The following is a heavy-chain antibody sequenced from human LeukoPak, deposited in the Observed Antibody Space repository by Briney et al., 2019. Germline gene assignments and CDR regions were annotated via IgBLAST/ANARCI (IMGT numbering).Heavy chain of an antibody. D-gene: IGHD3-3*01. CDR2: INPNSGGT. CDR1: GYTFTGYY. V-gene: IGHV1-2*02. J-gene: IGHJ6*03. Sequence: ASVKVSCKASGYTFTGYYMHWVRQAPGQGLEWTGWINPNSGGTNYAQKFQGRVTMTRDTSISTAYMELSRLRSDDTAVYYCARSHTPITIFGVVQGYYYMDVWGKGTTVTVSS. CDR3: ARSHTPITIFGVVQGYYYMDV.